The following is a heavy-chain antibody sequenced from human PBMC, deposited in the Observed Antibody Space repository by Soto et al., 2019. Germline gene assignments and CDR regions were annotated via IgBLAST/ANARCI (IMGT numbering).Heavy chain of an antibody. D-gene: IGHD3-22*01. Sequence: GESLKISCKGSGYTFSSFTNYWISWVRQMPGKGLEWMGRIDPTDSYTHYSPSFQGHVTISVDKSISTAYLHWSSLKASDSAIYYFARNMGYYDERLRCFDDWSQGTVVTVSS. V-gene: IGHV5-10-1*01. CDR3: ARNMGYYDERLRCFDD. CDR1: GYTFSSFTNYW. J-gene: IGHJ4*02. CDR2: IDPTDSYT.